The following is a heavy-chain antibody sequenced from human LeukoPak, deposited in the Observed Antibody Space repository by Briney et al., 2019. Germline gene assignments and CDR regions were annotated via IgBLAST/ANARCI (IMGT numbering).Heavy chain of an antibody. D-gene: IGHD6-6*01. V-gene: IGHV3-48*03. J-gene: IGHJ4*02. Sequence: PGGSLRLSCAASGFTFSNYEFNWVRQAPGKGLEWVSYISSSGRNIYYADSVKGRFTISRDNAKNSLYLQMNSLRAEDTAVYYCAGDSSSYYFDYWGQGTLVTVSS. CDR1: GFTFSNYE. CDR2: ISSSGRNI. CDR3: AGDSSSYYFDY.